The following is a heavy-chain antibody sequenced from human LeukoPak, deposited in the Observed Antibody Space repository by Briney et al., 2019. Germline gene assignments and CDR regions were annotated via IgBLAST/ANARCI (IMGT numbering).Heavy chain of an antibody. CDR1: GFTFSSYD. V-gene: IGHV3-23*01. J-gene: IGHJ3*02. CDR3: AKDNYDFWSGVLNAFDI. Sequence: GGSLRLSCAASGFTFSSYDMSWVRQAPGKGLEWVSAICGSGGSTYYADSVKGRFTISRDNSENTLYLQMNSLRAEDTAVYYCAKDNYDFWSGVLNAFDIWGQGTMVTVSS. D-gene: IGHD3-3*01. CDR2: ICGSGGST.